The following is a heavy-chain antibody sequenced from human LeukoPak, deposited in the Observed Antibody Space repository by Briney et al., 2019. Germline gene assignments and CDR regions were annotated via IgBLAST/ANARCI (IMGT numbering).Heavy chain of an antibody. J-gene: IGHJ6*03. CDR1: GYSISSGYY. V-gene: IGHV4-38-2*01. CDR3: ARQLFGYCSGGSCSGSYMDV. CDR2: IYYSGST. Sequence: KSSETLSLTCAVSGYSISSGYYWGWIRQPPGKGLEWIGSIYYSGSTYYNPSLKSRVTISVDTSKNQFSLKLSSVTAADTAVYYCARQLFGYCSGGSCSGSYMDVWGKGTTVTVSS. D-gene: IGHD2-15*01.